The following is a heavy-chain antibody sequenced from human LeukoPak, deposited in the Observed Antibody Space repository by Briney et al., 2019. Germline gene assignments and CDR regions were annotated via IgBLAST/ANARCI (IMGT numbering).Heavy chain of an antibody. CDR3: ARVRSHITIFGVASKYGMDV. CDR1: GYTFTIFD. J-gene: IGHJ6*02. D-gene: IGHD3-3*01. CDR2: MNPNSGNT. V-gene: IGHV1-8*01. Sequence: ASVTVSCTASGYTFTIFDINWVRQATGQGLEWMEWMNPNSGNTGYAQKFQGRVTMTRNTSISTAYMELSSLRSEDTAVYYCARVRSHITIFGVASKYGMDVWGQGTTVTVSS.